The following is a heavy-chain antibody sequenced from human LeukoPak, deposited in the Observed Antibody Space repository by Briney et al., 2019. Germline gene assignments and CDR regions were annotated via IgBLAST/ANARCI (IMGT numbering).Heavy chain of an antibody. V-gene: IGHV3-30*04. CDR2: ISYDGSNK. CDR3: AREGESGSVGY. D-gene: IGHD1-26*01. Sequence: GGSLRLSCAASGFTFSSYEMNWVRQAPGKGLEWVAVISYDGSNKYYADSVKGRFTISRDNSKNTLYLQMNSLRAEDTAVYYCAREGESGSVGYWGQGTLVTVSS. CDR1: GFTFSSYE. J-gene: IGHJ4*02.